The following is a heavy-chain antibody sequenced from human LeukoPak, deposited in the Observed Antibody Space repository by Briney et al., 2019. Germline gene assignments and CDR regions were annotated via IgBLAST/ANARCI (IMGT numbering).Heavy chain of an antibody. CDR2: INPSGGST. J-gene: IGHJ5*02. CDR3: ARASIPMVRGKNWFDP. V-gene: IGHV1-46*01. CDR1: GYTFTSYY. Sequence: ASVKVYCKASGYTFTSYYMHWVRQAPGQGLEWMGIINPSGGSTSYAQKFQGRVTMTRDTSTSTVYMELSSLRSEDTAVYYCARASIPMVRGKNWFDPWGQGTLVTVSS. D-gene: IGHD3-10*01.